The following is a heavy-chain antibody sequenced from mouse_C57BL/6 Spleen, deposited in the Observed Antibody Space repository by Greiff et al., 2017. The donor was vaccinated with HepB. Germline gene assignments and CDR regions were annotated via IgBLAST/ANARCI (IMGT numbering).Heavy chain of an antibody. J-gene: IGHJ2*01. CDR1: GYTFTSYG. Sequence: QVQLQQSGAELARPGASVKLSCKASGYTFTSYGISWVKQRTGQGLEWIGEIYPRSGNTYYNEKFKGKATLTADKSSSTAYMELRSLTSEDSAVYVCARSFITTVVATGDYWGQGTTLTVSS. CDR3: ARSFITTVVATGDY. D-gene: IGHD1-1*01. CDR2: IYPRSGNT. V-gene: IGHV1-81*01.